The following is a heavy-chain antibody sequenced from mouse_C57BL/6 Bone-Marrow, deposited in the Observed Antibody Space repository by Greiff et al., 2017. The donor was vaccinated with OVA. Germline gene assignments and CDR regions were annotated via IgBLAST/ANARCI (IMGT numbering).Heavy chain of an antibody. Sequence: EVKLMESGAELVRPGASVKLSCTASGFNIKDDYMHWVKQRPEQGLEWIGWIDPENGDTEYASKFQGKATITADTSSNTAYLQLSSLTSEDTAVYYCTTYYYGSAMDYWGQGTSVTVSS. D-gene: IGHD1-1*01. CDR1: GFNIKDDY. CDR3: TTYYYGSAMDY. J-gene: IGHJ4*01. V-gene: IGHV14-4*01. CDR2: IDPENGDT.